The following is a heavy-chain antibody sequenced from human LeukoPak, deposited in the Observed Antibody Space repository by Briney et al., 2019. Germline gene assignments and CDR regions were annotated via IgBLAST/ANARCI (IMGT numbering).Heavy chain of an antibody. CDR1: GYTFTSYG. CDR2: ISAYNGNT. D-gene: IGHD3-9*01. V-gene: IGHV1-18*01. Sequence: ASVKVSCKASGYTFTSYGISWVRQAPGQGLEWMGWISAYNGNTNYAKKLQGRLTMTTDTSTSTAYMELRSLRSDDTAVYYCARKRDYFDWLQVNYSFYYWGQGTLVTVSS. J-gene: IGHJ4*02. CDR3: ARKRDYFDWLQVNYSFYY.